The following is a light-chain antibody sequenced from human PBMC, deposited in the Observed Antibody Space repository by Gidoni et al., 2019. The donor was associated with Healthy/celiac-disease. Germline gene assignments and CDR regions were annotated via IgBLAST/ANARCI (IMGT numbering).Light chain of an antibody. CDR1: QSISSY. CDR3: QQSYSTPRCS. J-gene: IGKJ2*04. Sequence: IQMTQSPSSLSASVGDRVTINCRASQSISSYLNWYQQKPGKAPKLLIYAASSLQSGVPSRFSGSGSGTDFTLTISSLQPEDFATYYCQQSYSTPRCSFGQGTKLEIK. CDR2: AAS. V-gene: IGKV1-39*01.